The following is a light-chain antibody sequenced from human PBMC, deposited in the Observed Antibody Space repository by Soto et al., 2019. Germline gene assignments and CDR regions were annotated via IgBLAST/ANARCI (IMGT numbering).Light chain of an antibody. CDR1: QTISND. J-gene: IGKJ4*01. CDR3: QQHNKWPPVT. V-gene: IGKV3-15*01. Sequence: EVVMTQSPATVSVSPGEGVTLSGRASQTISNDLAWYQQKPCQAPRLLIYGASTRATGVPARFSGGGYGTELTLTISSLQSEDFAFYYCQQHNKWPPVTFGGGTKVAIK. CDR2: GAS.